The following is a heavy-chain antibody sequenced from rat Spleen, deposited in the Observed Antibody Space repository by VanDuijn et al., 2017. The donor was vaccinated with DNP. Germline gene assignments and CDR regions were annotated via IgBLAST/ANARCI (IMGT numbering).Heavy chain of an antibody. D-gene: IGHD3-1*01. V-gene: IGHV2-19*01. Sequence: VQLKESGPGLVQPSQTLSLTCTVSGFSLTDYSVHWVRQPPGKSLVWMGTIWAGGITDYNSTVQSRLSISRDTSKSQVFLKRNSLQTEDTAMYFCARFPLFDYWGQGVMVTVSS. CDR3: ARFPLFDY. CDR2: IWAGGIT. CDR1: GFSLTDYS. J-gene: IGHJ2*01.